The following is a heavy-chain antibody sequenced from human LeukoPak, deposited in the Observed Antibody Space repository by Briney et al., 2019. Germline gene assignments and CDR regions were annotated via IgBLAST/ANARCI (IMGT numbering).Heavy chain of an antibody. Sequence: SETLSLTCTVSGGSISSNSYYWGWIRQPPGQGLEWIGSIYYSGRIYYNPSLKSRVSISVDTSNNQFSLSLSSVTAADTAVYYCTSDSSDNWGLFDHWGQGTLVTVSS. CDR1: GGSISSNSYY. CDR3: TSDSSDNWGLFDH. V-gene: IGHV4-39*07. D-gene: IGHD7-27*01. CDR2: IYYSGRI. J-gene: IGHJ4*02.